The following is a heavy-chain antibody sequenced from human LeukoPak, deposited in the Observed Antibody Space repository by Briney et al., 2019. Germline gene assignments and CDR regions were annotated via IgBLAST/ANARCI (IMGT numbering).Heavy chain of an antibody. J-gene: IGHJ5*02. Sequence: ASVKVSCKASGYSFGSFGINWVRQAPGQGLEWMGWISAYNGDTNYAQKLQGRVTMTTDTSTSTAYMELRSLRSDDTAVYYCARDCSSGTCYFFPCGQGTLVTVSS. V-gene: IGHV1-18*01. CDR3: ARDCSSGTCYFFP. CDR1: GYSFGSFG. CDR2: ISAYNGDT. D-gene: IGHD2-15*01.